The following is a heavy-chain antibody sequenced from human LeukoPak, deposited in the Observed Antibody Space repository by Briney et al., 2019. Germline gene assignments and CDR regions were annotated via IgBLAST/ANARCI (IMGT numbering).Heavy chain of an antibody. Sequence: GGSLRLSCAASGFTFSSYWMNWVRQAPGKGLVWVSRIASDGSSTTYADSVKGRFSISRDNAKNSLYLQMNSLRAEDTALYHCARGGVSSSSIPYFDYWGQGTLVTVSS. CDR2: IASDGSST. J-gene: IGHJ4*02. CDR1: GFTFSSYW. D-gene: IGHD6-6*01. V-gene: IGHV3-74*01. CDR3: ARGGVSSSSIPYFDY.